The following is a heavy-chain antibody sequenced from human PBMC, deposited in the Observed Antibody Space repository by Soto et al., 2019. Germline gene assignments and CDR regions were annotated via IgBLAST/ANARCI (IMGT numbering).Heavy chain of an antibody. CDR3: VREDGIVGANSAFDY. CDR2: INGRGNYI. V-gene: IGHV3-21*01. Sequence: GGSLRLSCASSGFTFSTYTMNWVRQAPGKELEWVSSINGRGNYIYYADSVKGRFTITRDNAKNSLYLQMDRLRAEDTDLYYCVREDGIVGANSAFDYWGLGALATVSS. CDR1: GFTFSTYT. J-gene: IGHJ4*02. D-gene: IGHD1-26*01.